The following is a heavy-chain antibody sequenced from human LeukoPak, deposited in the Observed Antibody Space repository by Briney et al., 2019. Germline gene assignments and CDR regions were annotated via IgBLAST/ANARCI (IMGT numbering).Heavy chain of an antibody. CDR1: GCTFRSYW. Sequence: PAGPLRLSCAASGCTFRSYWMHWVRQTPGNGLVWVSRISSDGASISYADSVNGRFTISRDNAKNTLYLQMNSLRAEDTAVYYCVAGGVGNFDYWGQGTLVTVSS. D-gene: IGHD2-15*01. J-gene: IGHJ4*02. CDR3: VAGGVGNFDY. V-gene: IGHV3-74*01. CDR2: ISSDGASI.